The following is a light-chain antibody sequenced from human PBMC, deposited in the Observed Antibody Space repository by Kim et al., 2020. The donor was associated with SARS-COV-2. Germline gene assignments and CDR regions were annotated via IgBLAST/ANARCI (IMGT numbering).Light chain of an antibody. V-gene: IGLV3-19*01. CDR2: GRT. Sequence: ALGQTVKITCQGDSLRSYYASWYQQKPGQAPILVMYGRTNRPSGIPGRFSGSASGDTASLTTTGAQAEDEADYYCCCRDRNAGRVFGGGTQLTVL. J-gene: IGLJ3*02. CDR3: CCRDRNAGRV. CDR1: SLRSYY.